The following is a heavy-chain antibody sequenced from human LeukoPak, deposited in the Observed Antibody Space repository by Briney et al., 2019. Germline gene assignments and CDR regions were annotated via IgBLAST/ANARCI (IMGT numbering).Heavy chain of an antibody. CDR2: INPNSGGT. CDR1: GYTFTGYY. V-gene: IGHV1-2*02. D-gene: IGHD2-21*02. CDR3: ASSRGVVVTHFDY. Sequence: ASVKVSCKASGYTFTGYYMHWVRQAPGQGLEWMGWINPNSGGTNYAQKFQGRVTMTRDTSISTAYMELSRLRFDDTAVYYCASSRGVVVTHFDYWGQGTLVTVSS. J-gene: IGHJ4*02.